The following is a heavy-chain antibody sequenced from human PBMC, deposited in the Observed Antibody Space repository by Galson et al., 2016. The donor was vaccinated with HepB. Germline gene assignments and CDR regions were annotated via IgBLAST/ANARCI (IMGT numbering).Heavy chain of an antibody. CDR2: ISYDGSRK. Sequence: SLRLSCAASGFTFRSFGMHWVRQAPGKGLEWVAVISYDGSRKYYADAIEGRSTISRDNSKNTLYLQLNSLRAEDTAVYYCAKDREYSGFEAMDCWGQGTLVTVSA. CDR3: AKDREYSGFEAMDC. D-gene: IGHD4-23*01. V-gene: IGHV3-30*18. CDR1: GFTFRSFG. J-gene: IGHJ4*02.